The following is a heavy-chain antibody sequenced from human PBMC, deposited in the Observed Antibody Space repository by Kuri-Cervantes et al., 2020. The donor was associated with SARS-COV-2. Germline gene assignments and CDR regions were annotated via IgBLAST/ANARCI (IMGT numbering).Heavy chain of an antibody. CDR1: GYSCTNYA. CDR3: ARVFAVTTTINYYYYGMDV. J-gene: IGHJ6*02. V-gene: IGHV1-69*04. CDR2: IIPILGIA. Sequence: SVKVSCKASGYSCTNYAMHWVRQAPGQGLEWMGRIIPILGIANYAQKFQGRVTITADKSTSTAYMELSSLRSEDTAVYYCARVFAVTTTINYYYYGMDVWGQGTTVTVSS. D-gene: IGHD4-11*01.